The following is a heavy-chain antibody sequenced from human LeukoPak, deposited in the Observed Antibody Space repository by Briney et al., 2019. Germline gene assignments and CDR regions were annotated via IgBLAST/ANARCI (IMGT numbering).Heavy chain of an antibody. CDR1: GDSVSSNSAA. Sequence: SQTLSLTCAISGDSVSSNSAAWDWIRQSPSRGLEWLGRTYYRSKWYYGYAVSVKSRITINPDTPKNQFSLQLNSVTPEDTAIYYCTRTIAGYIDYWGQGTLVTVSS. J-gene: IGHJ4*02. V-gene: IGHV6-1*01. CDR3: TRTIAGYIDY. D-gene: IGHD2-2*02. CDR2: TYYRSKWYY.